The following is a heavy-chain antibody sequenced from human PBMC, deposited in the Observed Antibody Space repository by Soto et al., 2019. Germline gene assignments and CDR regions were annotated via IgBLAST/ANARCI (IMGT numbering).Heavy chain of an antibody. CDR1: GFTFSSHA. D-gene: IGHD3-22*01. CDR2: ISYDGSNK. Sequence: PGGSLRLSCAASGFTFSSHAMHWVRQAPGKGLEWVAVISYDGSNKYYADSVKGRFTISRDNSKNTLYLQMNSLRAEDTAVYYCARMYYYDSSGPPFAYWGQGTLVTVSS. V-gene: IGHV3-30-3*01. J-gene: IGHJ4*02. CDR3: ARMYYYDSSGPPFAY.